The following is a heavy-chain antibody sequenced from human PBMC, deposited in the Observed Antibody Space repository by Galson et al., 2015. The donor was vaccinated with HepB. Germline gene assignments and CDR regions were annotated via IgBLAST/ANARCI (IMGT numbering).Heavy chain of an antibody. D-gene: IGHD1-20*01. CDR3: ARKAFNWNDALTS. Sequence: TLSLTCSVSGASISRGGYSWSWIRQSPGKSLEWIGYLYASGGTHTNPSLKSRVITSVDTSKNQFSLKLISVTAADTAVYYCARKAFNWNDALTSWGQGILVIVSS. J-gene: IGHJ4*02. V-gene: IGHV4-30-4*07. CDR1: GASISRGGYS. CDR2: LYASGGT.